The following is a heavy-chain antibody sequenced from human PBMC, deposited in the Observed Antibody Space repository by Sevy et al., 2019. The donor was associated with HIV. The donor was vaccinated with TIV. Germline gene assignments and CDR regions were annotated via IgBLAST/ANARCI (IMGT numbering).Heavy chain of an antibody. J-gene: IGHJ4*02. CDR3: ARERQLVLDY. CDR2: RYYSGST. Sequence: SETLSLTCTVSGGSTSSYYWSWIRLPPGKGLEWIGCRYYSGSTNDNPSLKSRVTISVDTSKNQFSLKLSSVTAADTAAYYCARERQLVLDYWGQGTLVTVSS. V-gene: IGHV4-59*01. D-gene: IGHD6-13*01. CDR1: GGSTSSYY.